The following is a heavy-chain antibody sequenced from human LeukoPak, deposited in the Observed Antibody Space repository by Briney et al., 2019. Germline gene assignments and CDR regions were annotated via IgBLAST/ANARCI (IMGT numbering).Heavy chain of an antibody. V-gene: IGHV3-21*06. J-gene: IGHJ6*02. CDR2: ISSSSEYI. CDR3: ATSGSSFYYYYGMDV. CDR1: GFTFSSYS. Sequence: GGSLRLSCAASGFTFSSYSMNWVRQAPGKGLEWVSSISSSSEYIYYADSVKGRFTISRDNAKNSLYLQMNSLRAEDTAVYYCATSGSSFYYYYGMDVWGQGTTVTVSS. D-gene: IGHD3-10*01.